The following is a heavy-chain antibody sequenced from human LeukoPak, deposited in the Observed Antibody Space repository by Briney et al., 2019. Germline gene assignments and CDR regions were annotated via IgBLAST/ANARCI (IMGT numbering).Heavy chain of an antibody. CDR1: GLRFSDYY. Sequence: GGSLRLSCAASGLRFSDYYVSWIRQAPGKGLEWVSSISTSSSYIHYADSVKGRFTISRDNAKNSLYLQMNSLRAEDTAVYYCARGTLNIPGEHGAFDYWGQGTLVTVSS. V-gene: IGHV3-11*06. CDR3: ARGTLNIPGEHGAFDY. CDR2: ISTSSSYI. J-gene: IGHJ4*02. D-gene: IGHD1-14*01.